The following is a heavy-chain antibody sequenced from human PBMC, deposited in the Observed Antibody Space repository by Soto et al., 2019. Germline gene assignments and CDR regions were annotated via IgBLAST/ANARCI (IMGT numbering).Heavy chain of an antibody. V-gene: IGHV4-4*07. D-gene: IGHD4-17*01. CDR2: VYTSGST. Sequence: SETLSLTCTVSGGSISSYYWSWIRQPAGKGLEWIGRVYTSGSTNYNPSLKSRVTMSVDTSKNQFSLKLSSVTAADTAVYYCARDCRDTTVTSHYYYGMDVWGQGTTVTVSS. J-gene: IGHJ6*02. CDR3: ARDCRDTTVTSHYYYGMDV. CDR1: GGSISSYY.